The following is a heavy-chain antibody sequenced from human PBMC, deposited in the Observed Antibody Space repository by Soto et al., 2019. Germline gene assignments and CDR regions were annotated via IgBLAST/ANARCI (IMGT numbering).Heavy chain of an antibody. J-gene: IGHJ3*02. CDR3: ARSREQWLVDAFDI. CDR1: GGSFSGYY. V-gene: IGHV4-34*01. CDR2: VNPTGST. D-gene: IGHD6-19*01. Sequence: QVQVQQWGAGLLKSSETLSLTCAVYGGSFSGYYWSWIRQSPGKGLEWIGEVNPTGSTKYNPSLKSRVTISVDTSQIQFSLNLNSVTAADTALYYCARSREQWLVDAFDIWGQGTMVTVSS.